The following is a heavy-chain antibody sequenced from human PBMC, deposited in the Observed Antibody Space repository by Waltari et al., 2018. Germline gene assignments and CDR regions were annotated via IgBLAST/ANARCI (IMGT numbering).Heavy chain of an antibody. CDR1: GLTLANTW. D-gene: IGHD1-26*01. CDR2: MRRKTDGGTI. CDR3: TIPSGTYDDY. J-gene: IGHJ4*02. V-gene: IGHV3-15*01. Sequence: EIQLVESGGGLLEPGGSLRLSCAASGLTLANTWMSWVRKAPGKGREGVGRMRRKTDGGTIDYGAPVKGRFTISRDDSKNIVYLQLERLKSEDSGVYYCTIPSGTYDDYWGQGTLVTVSS.